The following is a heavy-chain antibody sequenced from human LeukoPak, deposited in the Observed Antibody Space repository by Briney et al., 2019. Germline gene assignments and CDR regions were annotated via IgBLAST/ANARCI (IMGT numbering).Heavy chain of an antibody. Sequence: PSETLSLTCAVYGGSFSGYYWSWIRQPPGKGLEWIGEINHSGSTNYNPSLKSRVTISVDTSKNQFSLKLSSVTAADTAVYYCARWTLGIVGANQAFDIWGQGTMVTVSS. V-gene: IGHV4-34*01. CDR3: ARWTLGIVGANQAFDI. D-gene: IGHD1-26*01. J-gene: IGHJ3*02. CDR2: INHSGST. CDR1: GGSFSGYY.